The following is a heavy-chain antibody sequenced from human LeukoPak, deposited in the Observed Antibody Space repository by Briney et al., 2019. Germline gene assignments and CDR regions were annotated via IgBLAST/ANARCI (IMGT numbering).Heavy chain of an antibody. CDR2: ISSSSSYI. J-gene: IGHJ4*02. CDR1: GLTFSSYS. CDR3: ARERDYYDSSGYFFDY. D-gene: IGHD3-22*01. V-gene: IGHV3-21*01. Sequence: GGSLRLSCAASGLTFSSYSMNWVRQAPGKGLEWVSSISSSSSYIYYADSVKGRFTISRDNAKNSLYLQMNSLRAEDTAVYYCARERDYYDSSGYFFDYWGQGTLVTVSS.